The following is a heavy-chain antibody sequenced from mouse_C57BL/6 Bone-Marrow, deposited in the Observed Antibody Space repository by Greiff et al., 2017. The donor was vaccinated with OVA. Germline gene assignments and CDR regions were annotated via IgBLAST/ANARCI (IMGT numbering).Heavy chain of an antibody. V-gene: IGHV6-6*01. D-gene: IGHD1-1*01. J-gene: IGHJ2*01. CDR3: TRLRGGNYYFDY. Sequence: LQQSGGGLVQPGGSMKLSCAASGFTFSDAWMDWVRQSPEKGLEWVAEIRNKANNHATYYAESVQGRFTISRDDSKSSVYLQMNSLRAEDTGIYYCTRLRGGNYYFDYWGQGTTLTVSS. CDR2: IRNKANNHAT. CDR1: GFTFSDAW.